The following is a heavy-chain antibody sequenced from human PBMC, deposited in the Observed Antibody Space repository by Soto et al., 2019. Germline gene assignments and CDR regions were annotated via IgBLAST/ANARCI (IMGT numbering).Heavy chain of an antibody. V-gene: IGHV3-48*03. J-gene: IGHJ4*02. CDR2: ISSSDSAI. CDR3: ASLEMATMQG. CDR1: GVTGSSYE. Sequence: GGSLRLSCATSGVTGSSYEMNWVRQAPGKGLEWVSYISSSDSAIYYADSVKGRFTISRDNAKNSLYMQMTSLRAEDTAVYYCASLEMATMQGWGQGTLVTVSS. D-gene: IGHD3-3*01.